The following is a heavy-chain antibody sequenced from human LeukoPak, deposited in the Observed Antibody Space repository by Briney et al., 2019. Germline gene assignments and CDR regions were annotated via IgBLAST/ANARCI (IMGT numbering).Heavy chain of an antibody. CDR3: ASVVVVAATPRGYFDY. D-gene: IGHD2-15*01. CDR2: ISGSGGST. J-gene: IGHJ4*02. CDR1: GLTFSSYA. V-gene: IGHV3-23*01. Sequence: GGSLRLSCAVSGLTFSSYAMTWVRQAPGKGLEWVSGISGSGGSTNYADSVKGRFTISRDNSKNTLFLQLNSLRAEDTAVYYCASVVVVAATPRGYFDYWGQGTLVTVSS.